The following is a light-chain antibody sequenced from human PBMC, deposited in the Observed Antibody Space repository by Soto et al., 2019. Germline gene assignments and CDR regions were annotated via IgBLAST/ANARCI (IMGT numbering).Light chain of an antibody. V-gene: IGKV1-5*01. CDR1: QSISSW. CDR3: QQYNSYRT. Sequence: DIQMTQSPSTLSASVGDRVTITCRASQSISSWLAWYQQKPGKVPKLLIYHASSLESGVPSRFSGSGSGTEFTLTISGLQPDDSATYYRQQYNSYRTFGQGTKVEIK. CDR2: HAS. J-gene: IGKJ1*01.